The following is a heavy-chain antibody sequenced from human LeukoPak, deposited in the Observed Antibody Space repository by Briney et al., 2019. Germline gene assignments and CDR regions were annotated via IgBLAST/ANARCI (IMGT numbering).Heavy chain of an antibody. CDR3: AREVYDILTGHPWYFDY. D-gene: IGHD3-9*01. CDR1: GFTFSSYA. CDR2: ISYDGSNK. V-gene: IGHV3-30-3*01. J-gene: IGHJ4*02. Sequence: PGGSLRLSCAASGFTFSSYAMHWVRQAPGKGLEWVAVISYDGSNKYYADSVKGRFTISRDNSKNTLYLQMNSLRAEDTAVYYCAREVYDILTGHPWYFDYWGQGTLVTVSS.